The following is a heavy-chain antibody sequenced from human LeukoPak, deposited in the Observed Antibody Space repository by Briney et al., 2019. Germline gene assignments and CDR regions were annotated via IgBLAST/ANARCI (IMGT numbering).Heavy chain of an antibody. Sequence: AGGSLRLSCAASGFTFDDYGMSWVRQAPGKGLEWVSGINWNGGSTGYADSVKGRFTLSRDNAKNSLYLQMNSLRAEDTALYYCARVHDNLEYYFDRWGQGTLVTVSS. J-gene: IGHJ4*02. D-gene: IGHD3-9*01. CDR3: ARVHDNLEYYFDR. CDR1: GFTFDDYG. CDR2: INWNGGST. V-gene: IGHV3-20*04.